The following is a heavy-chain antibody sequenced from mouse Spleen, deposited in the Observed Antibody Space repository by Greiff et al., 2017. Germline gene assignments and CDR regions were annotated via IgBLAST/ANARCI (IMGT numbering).Heavy chain of an antibody. V-gene: IGHV14-3*01. CDR3: ARRGYDYGGFAY. Sequence: EVQLQQSGAELVRPGASVKLSCTASGFNIKDDNMHWVKQRPEQGLEWIGRIDPANGNTKYAPKFQGKATITADTSSNTAYLQLSSLTSEDTAIYYCARRGYDYGGFAYWGQGTLVTVSA. CDR2: IDPANGNT. CDR1: GFNIKDDN. J-gene: IGHJ3*01. D-gene: IGHD2-4*01.